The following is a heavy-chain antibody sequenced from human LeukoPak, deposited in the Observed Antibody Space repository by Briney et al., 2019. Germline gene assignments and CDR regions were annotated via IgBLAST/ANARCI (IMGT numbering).Heavy chain of an antibody. CDR1: GYTLTELS. CDR3: ARDSIWGSGTYGFDY. J-gene: IGHJ4*02. Sequence: GASVKVSCKVSGYTLTELSMHWVRQAPGKGLEWMGGFDPEDGETIYAQKFQCRVTITRDTSASTAYMELSSLRSEDTAVYYCARDSIWGSGTYGFDYWGQGALVTVSS. D-gene: IGHD1-26*01. V-gene: IGHV1-24*01. CDR2: FDPEDGET.